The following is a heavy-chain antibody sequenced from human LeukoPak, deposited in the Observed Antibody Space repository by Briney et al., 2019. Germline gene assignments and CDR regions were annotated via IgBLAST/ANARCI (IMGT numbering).Heavy chain of an antibody. CDR3: ARGGRYYYDTVGDY. D-gene: IGHD3-22*01. CDR1: GGSISSGSYY. J-gene: IGHJ4*02. Sequence: SETLSLTCTVSGGSISSGSYYWSWIRQPAGKGLEWIGRIYTSGSTNYNPSLKSRVTISVDTSKNQFSLKLSSVTAADTAVYYCARGGRYYYDTVGDYWGQGTLVTVSS. CDR2: IYTSGST. V-gene: IGHV4-61*02.